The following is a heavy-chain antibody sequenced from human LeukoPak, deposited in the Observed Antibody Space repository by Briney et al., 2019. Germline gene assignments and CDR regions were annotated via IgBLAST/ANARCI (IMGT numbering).Heavy chain of an antibody. CDR3: ARCIAAASGDYFDY. J-gene: IGHJ4*02. CDR2: SNHIAST. V-gene: IGHV4-34*01. Sequence: SETLSLTCAVYGGSFSGNYWIWIRQPPGKGLEWIGESNHIASTNYNPSLKSRVTISVDTSKNQFSLKLSSVTAADTAAYYCARCIAAASGDYFDYWGQGTLVTVSS. CDR1: GGSFSGNY. D-gene: IGHD6-13*01.